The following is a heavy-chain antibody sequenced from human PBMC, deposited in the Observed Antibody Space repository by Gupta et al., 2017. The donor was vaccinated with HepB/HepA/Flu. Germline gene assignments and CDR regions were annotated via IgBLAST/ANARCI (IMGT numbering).Heavy chain of an antibody. D-gene: IGHD3-3*01. CDR3: ATGPGDFWSGYYLGYFDY. CDR1: GFTFTTYS. Sequence: EVQVVESGGGLVQPGGSLRLSCAASGFTFTTYSMHWVRQAPGRVLEWVSSISFSGDYIYYADSVKGRFTISRDNAENSLFLQMNSLRAEDTAIYYCATGPGDFWSGYYLGYFDYWGQGTLVTVSS. V-gene: IGHV3-21*01. CDR2: ISFSGDYI. J-gene: IGHJ4*02.